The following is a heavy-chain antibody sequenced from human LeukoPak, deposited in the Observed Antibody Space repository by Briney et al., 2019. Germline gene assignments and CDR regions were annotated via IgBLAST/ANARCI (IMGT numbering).Heavy chain of an antibody. Sequence: GESLKTSCKGSGYSFTSYWIGWVRQMPGKGLEWMGIIYPGDSDTRYSPSFQGQVTISADKSISTAYLQWSSLKASDTAMYYCARTQWELLNWFDPWGQGTLVTVSS. J-gene: IGHJ5*02. V-gene: IGHV5-51*01. CDR2: IYPGDSDT. CDR3: ARTQWELLNWFDP. CDR1: GYSFTSYW. D-gene: IGHD1-26*01.